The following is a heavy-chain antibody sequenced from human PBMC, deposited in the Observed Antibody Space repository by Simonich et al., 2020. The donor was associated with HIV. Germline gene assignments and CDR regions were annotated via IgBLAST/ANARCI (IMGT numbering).Heavy chain of an antibody. Sequence: EVQLVESGGGLVQPGGSLRLSCAASGFTFSSYWMSWVRQAPVKGLEWVANKKQDGSEKYYVYSLKGRFTITRDNAKYSLYLQMNSLRAEDTAVYYCARDRSTHSSWYADYWGQGTLVTVSS. CDR3: ARDRSTHSSWYADY. J-gene: IGHJ4*02. D-gene: IGHD6-13*01. CDR2: KKQDGSEK. CDR1: GFTFSSYW. V-gene: IGHV3-7*01.